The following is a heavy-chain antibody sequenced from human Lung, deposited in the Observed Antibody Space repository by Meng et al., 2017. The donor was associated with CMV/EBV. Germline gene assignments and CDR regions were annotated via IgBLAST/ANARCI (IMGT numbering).Heavy chain of an antibody. D-gene: IGHD5-18*01. CDR1: GFPFRGYA. CDR3: AREEAMVGYYTNWFDA. CDR2: ISGSVGNT. Sequence: EXXTISCAAPGFPFRGYAMSWVRQAPGKGLEWVSSISGSVGNTYYADSVKGRFTISRDNSGDTLYMQMSSLRAEDTAVYYCAREEAMVGYYTNWFDAWGQEALVTVSS. V-gene: IGHV3-23*01. J-gene: IGHJ5*02.